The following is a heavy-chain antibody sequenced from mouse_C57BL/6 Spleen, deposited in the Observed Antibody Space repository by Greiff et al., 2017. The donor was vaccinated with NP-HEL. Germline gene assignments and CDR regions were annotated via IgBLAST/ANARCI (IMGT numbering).Heavy chain of an antibody. CDR1: GYAFSSSW. CDR2: IYPGDGDT. J-gene: IGHJ3*01. V-gene: IGHV1-82*01. Sequence: VQLQQSGPELVKPGASVKISCKASGYAFSSSWMNWVKQRPGKGLEWIGRIYPGDGDTNYNGKFKGKATLTADKSSSTAYMQLSSLTSEDSAVYFCALITTVSFNFAYWGQGTLVTVSA. CDR3: ALITTVSFNFAY. D-gene: IGHD1-1*01.